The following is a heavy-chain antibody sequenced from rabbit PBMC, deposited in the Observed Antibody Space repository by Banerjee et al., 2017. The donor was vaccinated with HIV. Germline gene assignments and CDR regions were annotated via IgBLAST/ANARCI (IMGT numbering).Heavy chain of an antibody. J-gene: IGHJ6*01. Sequence: EESGGDLVQPEGSLTLTCKASGLDFSSSYWICWVRQAPGKGLEWIACIYAGSSGSTYYASWAKGRFTISKTSSTTVTLQMTSLTAADTATYFCASGASGSAGYYMWGPGTLVTVS. V-gene: IGHV1S45*01. CDR3: ASGASGSAGYYM. CDR1: GLDFSSSYW. D-gene: IGHD1-1*01. CDR2: IYAGSSGST.